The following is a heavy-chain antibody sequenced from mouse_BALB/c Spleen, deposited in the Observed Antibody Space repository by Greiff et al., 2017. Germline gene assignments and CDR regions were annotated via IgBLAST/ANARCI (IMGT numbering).Heavy chain of an antibody. CDR3: ARRYSTTVVGPFDY. CDR1: GFAFSGYA. D-gene: IGHD1-1*01. J-gene: IGHJ2*01. Sequence: EVLLVESGGGLVKPGVSLKLSCAASGFAFSGYAMSWVRQTPAKRLEWVAYISSGGGSTYYPDTFKGRFTIARDNAKNTLYLKMSSLKSEDTAMYYCARRYSTTVVGPFDYWGQGTTLTVSS. V-gene: IGHV5-12-1*01. CDR2: ISSGGGST.